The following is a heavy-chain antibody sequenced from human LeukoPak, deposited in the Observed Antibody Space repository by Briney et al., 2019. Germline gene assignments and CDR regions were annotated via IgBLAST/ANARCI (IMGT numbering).Heavy chain of an antibody. CDR3: ARDHPTPPYYDFWSGSDFDY. CDR2: IYYSGST. CDR1: GGSISSSSYY. J-gene: IGHJ4*02. D-gene: IGHD3-3*01. Sequence: PSETLSLTCTVSGGSISSSSYYWGWIRQPPGKGLEWIGSIYYSGSTYYNPSLKSRVTISVDTSKNQFSLKLSSVTAADTAVYYCARDHPTPPYYDFWSGSDFDYWGQGTLVTVSS. V-gene: IGHV4-39*07.